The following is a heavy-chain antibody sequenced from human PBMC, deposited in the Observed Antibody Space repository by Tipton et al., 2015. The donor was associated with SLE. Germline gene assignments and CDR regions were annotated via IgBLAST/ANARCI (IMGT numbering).Heavy chain of an antibody. CDR2: INHSGST. V-gene: IGHV4-34*01. J-gene: IGHJ6*02. CDR3: ARKDTTMVWGDYYYGMDV. CDR1: GGSFSGYS. D-gene: IGHD5-18*01. Sequence: TLSLTCAVYGGSFSGYSWNWIRRPPGKGLEWIGEINHSGSTNYNPSLKSRVSISVDTSKNQFSLKLSSVTAADTAVYYCARKDTTMVWGDYYYGMDVWGQGTTVTVSS.